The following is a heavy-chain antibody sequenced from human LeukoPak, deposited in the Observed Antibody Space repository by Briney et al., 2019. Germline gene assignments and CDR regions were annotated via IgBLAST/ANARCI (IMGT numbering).Heavy chain of an antibody. CDR3: AAEFSNEQWLDWDY. Sequence: SETLSLTCTVSADSLNNYYWTWIRQPPGKGLEWIGYIYKSGSTNCNPSLKSPVTVSVDTSTKQLSLKLSSVTAADTAVYYCAAEFSNEQWLDWDYWSPGTEVTVSS. CDR2: IYKSGST. V-gene: IGHV4-59*01. D-gene: IGHD6-19*01. CDR1: ADSLNNYY. J-gene: IGHJ4*02.